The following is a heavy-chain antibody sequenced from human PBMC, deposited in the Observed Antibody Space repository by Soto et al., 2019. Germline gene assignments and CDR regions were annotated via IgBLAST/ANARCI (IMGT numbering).Heavy chain of an antibody. CDR1: GYTFTGYY. J-gene: IGHJ4*02. V-gene: IGHV1-2*02. D-gene: IGHD1-7*01. Sequence: QVQLVQSGAEVKKPGASVKVSCKASGYTFTGYYIHWVRQAPGQGLEWMGWINPNSGDTNYPQKFQGRVTMTWDTSISTAYMELSRLTSDDTAMYYCARGGPRTTDRFDYWGQGTLVTVSS. CDR3: ARGGPRTTDRFDY. CDR2: INPNSGDT.